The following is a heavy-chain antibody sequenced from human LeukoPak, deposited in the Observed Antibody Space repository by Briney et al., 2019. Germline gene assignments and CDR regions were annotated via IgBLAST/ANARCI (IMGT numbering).Heavy chain of an antibody. CDR3: ARDHPSIVVVVAATLSY. CDR2: ISAYNGNT. V-gene: IGHV1-18*01. CDR1: GYTFTSYG. D-gene: IGHD2-15*01. Sequence: ASVKVSCKASGYTFTSYGISWVRQAPGQGLEWMGWISAYNGNTNYAQKLQGRVTMTTDTSTSTAYMELRSLRSDDTAVYYCARDHPSIVVVVAATLSYWGQGTLVTVSS. J-gene: IGHJ4*02.